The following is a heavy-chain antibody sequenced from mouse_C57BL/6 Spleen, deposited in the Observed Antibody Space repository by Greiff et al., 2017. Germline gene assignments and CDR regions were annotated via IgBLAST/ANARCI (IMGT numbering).Heavy chain of an antibody. J-gene: IGHJ2*01. D-gene: IGHD1-1*01. Sequence: DVHLVESEGGLVQPGSSMKLSCTASGFTFSDYYMAWVRQVPEKGLEWVANINYDGSSTYYLDSLKSRFIISRDNAKNILYLQMSSLKSEDTATYYCARDSGFTTGHFDYWGQGTTLTVSS. CDR1: GFTFSDYY. CDR2: INYDGSST. V-gene: IGHV5-16*01. CDR3: ARDSGFTTGHFDY.